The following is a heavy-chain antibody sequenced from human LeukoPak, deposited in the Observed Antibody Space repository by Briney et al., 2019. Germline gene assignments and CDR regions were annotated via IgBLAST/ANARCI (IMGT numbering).Heavy chain of an antibody. J-gene: IGHJ4*02. Sequence: SETLSLTCTVSGGSLSSYYWSWIRQPPGKGLEWIGYIYYSGSTNYNPSLKSRVTISVDTSKNQFSLKLSSVTAADTAVYYCARGDYYDSSGYLNWGQGTLVTVSS. CDR3: ARGDYYDSSGYLN. CDR1: GGSLSSYY. CDR2: IYYSGST. D-gene: IGHD3-22*01. V-gene: IGHV4-59*01.